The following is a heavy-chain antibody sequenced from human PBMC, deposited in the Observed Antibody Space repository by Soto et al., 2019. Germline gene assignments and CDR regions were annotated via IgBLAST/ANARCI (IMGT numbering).Heavy chain of an antibody. CDR1: GYTFTSYG. CDR3: ASNYDSSGYYYYFDY. V-gene: IGHV1-46*01. CDR2: INPSGGST. J-gene: IGHJ4*02. D-gene: IGHD3-22*01. Sequence: GASVKVSCKASGYTFTSYGISWVRRAPGQGLEWMGIINPSGGSTSYAQKFQGRVTMTRDTSTSTVYMELSSLRSEDTAVYYCASNYDSSGYYYYFDYWGQGTLVTVSS.